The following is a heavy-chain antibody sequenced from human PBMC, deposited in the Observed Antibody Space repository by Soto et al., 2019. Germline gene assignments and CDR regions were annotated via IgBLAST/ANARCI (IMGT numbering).Heavy chain of an antibody. CDR3: AREDDGGDRDYYGLDV. Sequence: QVQLQQSGPGLVEPSQTLSLTCTVSGASISGDYYHWTWIRQSPGKGLEWIGYVFHSGSVLYNPSLQSRLHISVDTSKYQFSLRLTSVTAADTAVYFCAREDDGGDRDYYGLDVWGQGTTVTVSS. CDR2: VFHSGSV. D-gene: IGHD2-21*02. V-gene: IGHV4-30-4*08. J-gene: IGHJ6*02. CDR1: GASISGDYYH.